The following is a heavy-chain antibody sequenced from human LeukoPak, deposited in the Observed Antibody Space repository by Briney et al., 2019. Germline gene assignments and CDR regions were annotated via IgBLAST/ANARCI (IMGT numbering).Heavy chain of an antibody. CDR3: ARLVVTAPQNHYYMGV. Sequence: NPSETLSLTCNVSGGSFNGYYWTWIRQPPGKGLEWIAEINHIGTTNHNPSLKSRVSVSTDTSKNQFFLRLTSVTAADTALYYCARLVVTAPQNHYYMGVWGEGTTVTVSS. CDR2: INHIGTT. D-gene: IGHD2-21*02. J-gene: IGHJ6*03. V-gene: IGHV4-34*01. CDR1: GGSFNGYY.